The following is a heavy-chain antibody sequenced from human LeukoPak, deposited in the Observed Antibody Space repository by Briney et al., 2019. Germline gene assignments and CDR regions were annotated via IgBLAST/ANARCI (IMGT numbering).Heavy chain of an antibody. V-gene: IGHV3-21*01. J-gene: IGHJ2*01. CDR1: GFTFSSYS. Sequence: GGSLRLSCAASGFTFSSYSMNWVRQAPGKGLEWVSSISSSSSYIYYADSVKGRFTISRDSAKNSPYLHMNSLRAEDTAVYYCARSPEVSQHVIYWYFDLWGRGTLVSVSS. CDR3: ARSPEVSQHVIYWYFDL. CDR2: ISSSSSYI. D-gene: IGHD2-8*01.